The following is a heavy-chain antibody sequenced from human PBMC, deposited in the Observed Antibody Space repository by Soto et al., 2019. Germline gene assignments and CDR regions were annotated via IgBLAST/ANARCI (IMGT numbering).Heavy chain of an antibody. Sequence: EAQLVESGGGLVKPGGSLRLSCAASGFSFTNAWMNWVRQAPGKGLEWAGRIKRESDGGTTDYAAPVKGRFAISRDESKNTVYLQMDNLKTEDTAVYYCTTGMSGPKNFWGQGTLVTVSS. CDR2: IKRESDGGTT. CDR1: GFSFTNAW. D-gene: IGHD6-25*01. CDR3: TTGMSGPKNF. V-gene: IGHV3-15*07. J-gene: IGHJ4*02.